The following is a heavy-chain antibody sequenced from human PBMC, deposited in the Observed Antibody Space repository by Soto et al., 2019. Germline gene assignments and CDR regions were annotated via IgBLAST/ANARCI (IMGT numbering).Heavy chain of an antibody. CDR2: IIPIFGTA. CDR1: GGTFSSYS. Sequence: SVKLSCKASGGTFSSYSISWVRQAPGQGLEWMGGIIPIFGTANYAQKFQGRVTITADESTSTAYMELSSLRSEDTAVYYCARSLIRFPTRFPYYYYGMEGWGQGTTVTVSS. CDR3: ARSLIRFPTRFPYYYYGMEG. D-gene: IGHD3-3*01. V-gene: IGHV1-69*13. J-gene: IGHJ6*02.